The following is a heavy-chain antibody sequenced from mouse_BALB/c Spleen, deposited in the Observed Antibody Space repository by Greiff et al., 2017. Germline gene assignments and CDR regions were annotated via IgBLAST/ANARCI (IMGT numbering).Heavy chain of an antibody. D-gene: IGHD1-1*01. Sequence: EVKVVESGGGLVQPGGSRKLSCAASGFTFSDYGMAWVRQAPGKGPEWVAFISNLAYSIYYADTVTGRFTISRENAKNTLYLEMSSLRSEDTAMYYCARAGNYGSSYVDYWGQGTTLTVSS. CDR3: ARAGNYGSSYVDY. CDR2: ISNLAYSI. CDR1: GFTFSDYG. V-gene: IGHV5-15*02. J-gene: IGHJ2*01.